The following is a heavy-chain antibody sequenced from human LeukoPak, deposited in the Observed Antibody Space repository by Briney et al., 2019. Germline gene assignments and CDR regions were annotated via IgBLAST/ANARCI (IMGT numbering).Heavy chain of an antibody. CDR1: GYNFNSFW. V-gene: IGHV5-51*01. D-gene: IGHD3-9*01. J-gene: IGHJ5*02. CDR2: FYPGDSNT. CDR3: ARPDMRTVYYSFEL. Sequence: GESLKISCQGSGYNFNSFWIAWVRQMPGKGLEWMGSFYPGDSNTRYSPSFQGQVTFSADKSISTAYMQWSNLKASDTAMYYCARPDMRTVYYSFELWGQGTQVTVSS.